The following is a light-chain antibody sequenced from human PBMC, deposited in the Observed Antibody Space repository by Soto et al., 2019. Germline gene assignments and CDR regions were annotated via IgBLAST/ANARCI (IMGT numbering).Light chain of an antibody. CDR3: SSFTSSSTQV. CDR2: EVS. CDR1: SSDVGAYNL. J-gene: IGLJ3*02. V-gene: IGLV2-14*01. Sequence: QSALTQPASVSGSPGQSITISCTGTSSDVGAYNLVSWYQHHPGKAPKLLIYEVSNRPSGVSNRFSGSKSGNTASLTISGLQAEDEADYYCSSFTSSSTQVLGGGTKLTVL.